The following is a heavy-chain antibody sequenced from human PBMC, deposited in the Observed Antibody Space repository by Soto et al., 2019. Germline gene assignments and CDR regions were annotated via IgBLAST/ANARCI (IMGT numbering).Heavy chain of an antibody. CDR2: IYTSGSM. J-gene: IGHJ5*02. V-gene: IGHV4-4*07. CDR1: GGSISSYS. CDR3: ARGFDT. Sequence: QVQLQESGPGLVKPSETLSLSCTVSGGSISSYSWPWIRQPVGKGLECIGRIYTSGSMNYNPSLRSRVSMSVDTSKNHFFLNLSSVTAADTAVYYCARGFDTWGQGTLVTVSS.